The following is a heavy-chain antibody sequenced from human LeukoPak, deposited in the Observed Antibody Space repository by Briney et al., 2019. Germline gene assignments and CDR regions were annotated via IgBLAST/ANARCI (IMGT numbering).Heavy chain of an antibody. CDR3: AREILTGYVYFDY. CDR1: GNSISSSSYY. J-gene: IGHJ4*02. D-gene: IGHD3-9*01. Sequence: SETLSLTCTVSGNSISSSSYYWVWIRQPPGKGLEWIGEIYHSGSTNYNPSLKSRVTISIDSSKNQFSLKLSSVTAADTAVYYCAREILTGYVYFDYWGQGTLVTVSS. V-gene: IGHV4-39*07. CDR2: IYHSGST.